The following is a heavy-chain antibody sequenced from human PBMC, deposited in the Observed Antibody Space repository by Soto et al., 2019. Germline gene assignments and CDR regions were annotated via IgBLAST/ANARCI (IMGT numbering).Heavy chain of an antibody. CDR2: IYYSGST. V-gene: IGHV4-59*01. J-gene: IGHJ3*02. Sequence: QVQLQESGPGLVKPSETLSHTCTVSGGSISSYYWSWIRQPPGKGLEWIGYIYYSGSTNYNPSLKRRVTISVDTSKNQFSLKLSSGTAADTAVYYCARYNWGAMGAFDIWGQGTMVTVSS. CDR3: ARYNWGAMGAFDI. CDR1: GGSISSYY. D-gene: IGHD1-1*01.